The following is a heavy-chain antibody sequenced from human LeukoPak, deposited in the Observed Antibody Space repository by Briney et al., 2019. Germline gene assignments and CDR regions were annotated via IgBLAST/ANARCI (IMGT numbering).Heavy chain of an antibody. CDR3: AIEMSLRDYRDY. V-gene: IGHV3-33*01. J-gene: IGHJ4*02. Sequence: GGSLRLSCAASGFTFSTYVMHWVRQAPGKGLEWVAVIWYDGSKKDYADSVKGRFTISRDNSTSTLYLQMSSLRAEDTAVYYCAIEMSLRDYRDYCGEGTLVTVSP. CDR2: IWYDGSKK. CDR1: GFTFSTYV.